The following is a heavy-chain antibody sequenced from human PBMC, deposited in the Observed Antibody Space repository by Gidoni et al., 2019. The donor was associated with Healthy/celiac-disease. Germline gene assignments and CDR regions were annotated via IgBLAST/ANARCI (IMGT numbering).Heavy chain of an antibody. CDR1: GFTFSRYE. CDR3: ARGLVPGLTYYYYGMDV. V-gene: IGHV3-48*03. J-gene: IGHJ6*02. Sequence: EVQLVESGGGLVQPGGSLRLSCAASGFTFSRYEMNWVRQAPGKGLEWVSYISSSGSTIYYADSVKGRFTISRDNAKNSLYLQMNSLRAEDTAVYYCARGLVPGLTYYYYGMDVWGQGTTVTVSS. D-gene: IGHD2-2*01. CDR2: ISSSGSTI.